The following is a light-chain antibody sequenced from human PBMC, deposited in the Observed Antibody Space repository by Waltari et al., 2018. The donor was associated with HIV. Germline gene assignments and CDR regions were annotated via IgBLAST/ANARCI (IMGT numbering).Light chain of an antibody. V-gene: IGKV4-1*01. Sequence: DIVLTQSPDYLAVSLGERSTNNCKSSQSVLYSSNNKNYLAWDKKKPGPPPKLLIYWASTRESGVPDRISGRASETDYTFSICSLQAVSVAVYGCEQYYSAPYTFGQGPTLEI. CDR1: QSVLYSSNNKNY. CDR3: EQYYSAPYT. J-gene: IGKJ2*01. CDR2: WAS.